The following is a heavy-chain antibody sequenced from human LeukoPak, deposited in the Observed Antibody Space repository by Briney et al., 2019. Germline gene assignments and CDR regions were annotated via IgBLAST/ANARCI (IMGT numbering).Heavy chain of an antibody. CDR1: GFTFSSYA. Sequence: PGGSLRLSCAASGFTFSSYAMSWVRQAPGKGLEWVSAISGSGGSTYYADSVKGRFTISRDNSKNTLYLQMNSLRAEDTAVYYRAKVEDLITFGGVIVPIFDYWGQGTLVTVSS. V-gene: IGHV3-23*01. CDR3: AKVEDLITFGGVIVPIFDY. J-gene: IGHJ4*02. CDR2: ISGSGGST. D-gene: IGHD3-16*02.